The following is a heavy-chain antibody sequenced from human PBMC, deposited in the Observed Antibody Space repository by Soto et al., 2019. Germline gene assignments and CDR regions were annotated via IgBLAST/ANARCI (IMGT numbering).Heavy chain of an antibody. V-gene: IGHV3-9*01. D-gene: IGHD6-6*01. Sequence: GGSLRLSFAASGFTFDDYAMHWVRQAPGKGLEWVSGISWNSGSIGYADSVKGRFTISRDNAKNSLYLQMNSLRAEDTALYYCAKAGAIAAPYYYYYMDVWGKGTTVTVSS. J-gene: IGHJ6*03. CDR1: GFTFDDYA. CDR2: ISWNSGSI. CDR3: AKAGAIAAPYYYYYMDV.